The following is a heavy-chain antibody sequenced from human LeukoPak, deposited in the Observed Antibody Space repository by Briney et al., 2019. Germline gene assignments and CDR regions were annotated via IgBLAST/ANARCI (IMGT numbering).Heavy chain of an antibody. CDR1: GFTFSSYA. V-gene: IGHV3-23*01. J-gene: IGHJ3*02. D-gene: IGHD2-2*01. CDR3: AKVDQDIVVVPAAMIAFDI. CDR2: ISGSGDST. Sequence: SGGSLRLSCAASGFTFSSYAMSWVRQAPGKGLEWVSAISGSGDSTYYADSVKGRFTISRDNSKNTLYLQMNSLRAEDTAIYYCAKVDQDIVVVPAAMIAFDIWGQGTTVTVSS.